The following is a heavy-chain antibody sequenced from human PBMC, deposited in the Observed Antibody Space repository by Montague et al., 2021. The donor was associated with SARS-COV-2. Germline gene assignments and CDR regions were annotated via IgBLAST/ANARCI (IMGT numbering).Heavy chain of an antibody. CDR1: GVSVTDYY. Sequence: SETLSLTCTVSGVSVTDYYWSWIRQPPGKGLEWVGDVLYNKGTTFNPSLKSRVAISLDTSKNQFSLRLTSVTAADTAFYYCVRHLHHDGLNGPPDFWDQGTLVTVSS. J-gene: IGHJ4*02. CDR2: VLYNKGT. CDR3: VRHLHHDGLNGPPDF. V-gene: IGHV4-59*08. D-gene: IGHD3-9*01.